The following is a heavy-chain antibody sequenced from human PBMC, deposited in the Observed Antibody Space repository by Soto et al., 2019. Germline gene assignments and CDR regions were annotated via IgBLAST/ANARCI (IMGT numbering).Heavy chain of an antibody. V-gene: IGHV3-23*01. D-gene: IGHD3-10*01. CDR3: AKDSLISSMVSDYFDY. CDR1: GFSLSRYG. CDR2: ISGSGGST. Sequence: GGSLRLSCTASGFSLSRYGLHWVRQAPGKGLEWVSAISGSGGSTYYADSVKGRFTISRDNSKNTLYLQMNSLRAEGTAVYYCAKDSLISSMVSDYFDYWGQGTLVTVSS. J-gene: IGHJ4*02.